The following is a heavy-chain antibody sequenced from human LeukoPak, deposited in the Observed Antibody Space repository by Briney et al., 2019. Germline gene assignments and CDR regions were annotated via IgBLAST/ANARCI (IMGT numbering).Heavy chain of an antibody. CDR2: IRSDGSNK. D-gene: IGHD1-26*01. CDR3: ARRGSDPHFDI. V-gene: IGHV3-33*08. CDR1: GLTFSSYG. J-gene: IGHJ3*02. Sequence: GRSLRLSCAASGLTFSSYGMHWVRQAPGKGLEWMAFIRSDGSNKYYADSVKGRFTISRDNSKNTLYLQMNSLRAEDTAVYYCARRGSDPHFDIWGQGTMVTVSS.